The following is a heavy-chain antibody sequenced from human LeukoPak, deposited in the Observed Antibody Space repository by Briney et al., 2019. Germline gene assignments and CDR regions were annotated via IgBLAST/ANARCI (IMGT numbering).Heavy chain of an antibody. D-gene: IGHD2-15*01. V-gene: IGHV3-23*01. Sequence: PGGSLRLSCAASGFTFSSYAMSWVRQAPGKGLEWVSAIRGSAGTTYYADSVKGRFTISRDNSKNTLYLQMNSLRAEDQAVYYCSKPRFCSGGSCYLHYWGQGPLVTVS. J-gene: IGHJ4*02. CDR1: GFTFSSYA. CDR2: IRGSAGTT. CDR3: SKPRFCSGGSCYLHY.